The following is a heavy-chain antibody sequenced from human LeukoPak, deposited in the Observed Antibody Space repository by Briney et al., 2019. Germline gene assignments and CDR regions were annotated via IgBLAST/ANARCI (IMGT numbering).Heavy chain of an antibody. CDR1: GGSISSYY. Sequence: SETLSLTCTVSGGSISSYYWSWIRQPPGRGLEWIGYIYYSGSTNYNPSLKSRVTISVDTSKNQFSLKLSSVTAADTAVYYCARYARWFYYMDVWGKGTTVTVSS. J-gene: IGHJ6*03. V-gene: IGHV4-59*12. CDR3: ARYARWFYYMDV. D-gene: IGHD4-23*01. CDR2: IYYSGST.